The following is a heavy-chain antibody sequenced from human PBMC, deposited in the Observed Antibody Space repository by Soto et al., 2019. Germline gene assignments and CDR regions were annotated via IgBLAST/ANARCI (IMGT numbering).Heavy chain of an antibody. Sequence: GGSLRLSCAASGFTFSSYAMSWVRQAPGKGLEWVSAISGSGGSTYYADSVKGRFTISRDNSKNTLYLQMNSLRAEDTAVYYCAKVGPRGGGYDSDAAPFDYYYYMDVWGKGTTVTVSS. V-gene: IGHV3-23*01. CDR3: AKVGPRGGGYDSDAAPFDYYYYMDV. J-gene: IGHJ6*03. CDR1: GFTFSSYA. D-gene: IGHD5-12*01. CDR2: ISGSGGST.